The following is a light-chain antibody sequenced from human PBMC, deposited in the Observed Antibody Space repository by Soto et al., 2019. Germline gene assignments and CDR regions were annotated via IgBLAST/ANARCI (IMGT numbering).Light chain of an antibody. CDR2: SNN. Sequence: QSVLTQPPSASGTPGQRVTISCSGSSSNIGSYTVNWYQHRPGTAPKLLIYSNNERPSGVPDRISGSKSGTSASLGISGLQSDDEADYYCAAWDDSLNGVVFGGGTKLT. J-gene: IGLJ2*01. CDR3: AAWDDSLNGVV. CDR1: SSNIGSYT. V-gene: IGLV1-44*01.